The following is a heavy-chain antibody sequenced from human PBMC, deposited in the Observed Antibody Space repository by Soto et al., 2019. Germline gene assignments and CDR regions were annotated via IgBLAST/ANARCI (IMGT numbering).Heavy chain of an antibody. CDR3: AHAGDFDLLSFDR. V-gene: IGHV2-5*02. CDR1: GFSLTTTRMA. J-gene: IGHJ4*02. D-gene: IGHD2-15*01. CDR2: IYWDDDK. Sequence: QITLKESGPPLVRPAQTLTLTCAFSGFSLTTTRMAVAWIRQPPGKALEWLALIYWDDDKRYSPSLKNRLTVSKDTSTNRVVLTITNISPHDTGTYFCAHAGDFDLLSFDRWRPGTLVTVSS.